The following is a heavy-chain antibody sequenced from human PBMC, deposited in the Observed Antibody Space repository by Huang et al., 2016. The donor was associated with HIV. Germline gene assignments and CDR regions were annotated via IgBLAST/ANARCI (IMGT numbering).Heavy chain of an antibody. Sequence: QLQLQESGPGLVKPSETLSLTCTVSGGSIRSDNYYWGWIRQPPGKGLEWLGSIYYSGSTSYNPYLKSRVTITVDTSKNQCSRKMRSVTAADTAVYYCARLPGSITMIRGVITDPYWGQGTLVTVSS. V-gene: IGHV4-39*01. CDR3: ARLPGSITMIRGVITDPY. CDR1: GGSIRSDNYY. J-gene: IGHJ4*02. D-gene: IGHD3-10*01. CDR2: IYYSGST.